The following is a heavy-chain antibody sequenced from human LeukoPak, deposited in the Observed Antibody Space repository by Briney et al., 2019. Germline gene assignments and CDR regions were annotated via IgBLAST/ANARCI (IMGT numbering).Heavy chain of an antibody. CDR3: ARRAGSYAFYYYDY. CDR1: GGSISNYY. J-gene: IGHJ4*02. Sequence: SETLSLTCIVSGGSISNYYWTWIRQPPGKGLEWIGYIYYSGSTNYNPSLKSRVTISVDTSKNQFSLKLTSVTAADTAVYYCARRAGSYAFYYYDYWGQGTLVTVSS. CDR2: IYYSGST. V-gene: IGHV4-59*08. D-gene: IGHD2-2*01.